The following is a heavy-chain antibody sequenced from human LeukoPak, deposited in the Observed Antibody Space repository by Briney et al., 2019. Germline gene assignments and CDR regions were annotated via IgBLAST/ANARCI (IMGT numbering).Heavy chain of an antibody. J-gene: IGHJ4*02. CDR1: GGPISRGDYY. V-gene: IGHV4-30-4*08. CDR3: ARAPIGVVTFFDY. Sequence: KASQTLSLTCTVSGGPISRGDYYWSWIRQPPGKGLEWIGYIYYSGSTYYNPSLKSRVTISVDTSKNQFSLKLSSVTAADTAVYYCARAPIGVVTFFDYWGQGTLVTVSS. CDR2: IYYSGST. D-gene: IGHD3-3*01.